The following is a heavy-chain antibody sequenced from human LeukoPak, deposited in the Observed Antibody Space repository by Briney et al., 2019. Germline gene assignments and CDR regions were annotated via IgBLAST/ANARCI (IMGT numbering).Heavy chain of an antibody. V-gene: IGHV1-69*02. CDR3: ARGGRYSPYYMDV. J-gene: IGHJ6*03. CDR2: IIPILGMA. Sequence: SVKVSCKASGGTFSSYIISWARQAPGRGLEWMGRIIPILGMANYAQKFQGRVTITSDKFTGTAYMELSSLRFEDTAVYYCARGGRYSPYYMDVWGKGTTVTVSS. CDR1: GGTFSSYI. D-gene: IGHD3-9*01.